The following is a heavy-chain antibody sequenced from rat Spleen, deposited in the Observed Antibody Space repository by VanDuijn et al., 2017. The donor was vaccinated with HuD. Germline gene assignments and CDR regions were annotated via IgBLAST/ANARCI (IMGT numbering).Heavy chain of an antibody. J-gene: IGHJ2*01. CDR2: MSSGGST. V-gene: IGHV2S8*01. CDR3: ARLGDH. D-gene: IGHD5-1*01. Sequence: QVQLKESGPGLVQPSQTLSLTCTVSGFSLTNNGVSWVRQPPGKGLEWIAAMSSGGSTYYNSGLRSRLSISRDTSKSQVFLKMNSLQAEDTAVYFCARLGDHWGQGLMVTVSS. CDR1: GFSLTNNG.